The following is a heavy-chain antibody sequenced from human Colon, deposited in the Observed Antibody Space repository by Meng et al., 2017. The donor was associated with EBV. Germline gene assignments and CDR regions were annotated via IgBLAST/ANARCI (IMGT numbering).Heavy chain of an antibody. Sequence: VESGGGLGQPGRSLRISCAASGFAFLDYYMSWIRQAPGKGLEWVSYISSSASAIYYADSVQGRFTISRDDAKNSLYLQMNSLRAEDTAVYFCARVRGDSSGNYYFDYWGQGTLVTVSS. CDR1: GFAFLDYY. J-gene: IGHJ4*02. D-gene: IGHD3-22*01. CDR3: ARVRGDSSGNYYFDY. V-gene: IGHV3-11*01. CDR2: ISSSASAI.